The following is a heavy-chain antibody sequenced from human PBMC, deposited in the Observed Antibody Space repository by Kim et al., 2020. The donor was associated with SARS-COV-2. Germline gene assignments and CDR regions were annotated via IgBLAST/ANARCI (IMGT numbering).Heavy chain of an antibody. V-gene: IGHV3-23*01. Sequence: ADSGQGRFTISRDNSKNTLKLEMNSLRAEDTALYYCAKVTTITAPFYDYWGQGTLVTVSS. D-gene: IGHD4-4*01. J-gene: IGHJ4*02. CDR3: AKVTTITAPFYDY.